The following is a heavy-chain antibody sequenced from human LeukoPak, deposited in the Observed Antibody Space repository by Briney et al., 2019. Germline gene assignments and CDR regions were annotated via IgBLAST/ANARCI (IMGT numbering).Heavy chain of an antibody. V-gene: IGHV3-15*01. CDR2: IKSKTDGGTT. D-gene: IGHD2-15*01. CDR3: TTEPTGYCSGGSCYDYYYYMDV. J-gene: IGHJ6*03. Sequence: NPGGSLRLSCAASGFTFSNAWMSWVRQAPGKGLEWVCRIKSKTDGGTTDYAAPVKGRFTISRDDSKNTLYLQMNSLKTEDTAVYYCTTEPTGYCSGGSCYDYYYYMDVWGKGTTVTVSS. CDR1: GFTFSNAW.